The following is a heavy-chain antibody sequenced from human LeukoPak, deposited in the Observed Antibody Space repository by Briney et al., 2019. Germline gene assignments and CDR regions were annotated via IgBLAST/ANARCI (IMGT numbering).Heavy chain of an antibody. CDR3: KDYRVGSSPAFGDS. J-gene: IGHJ4*02. Sequence: PGGSLRLSCAASGFTFSSHAMSWVRQAPGKGLEWVSGLIENGVTTYYADSVKGRFTISRDNYRNTMYLQMNSLRAEDTAVYCVKDYRVGSSPAFGDSWGQGTLVTVSS. D-gene: IGHD1-26*01. CDR1: GFTFSSHA. CDR2: LIENGVTT. V-gene: IGHV3-23*01.